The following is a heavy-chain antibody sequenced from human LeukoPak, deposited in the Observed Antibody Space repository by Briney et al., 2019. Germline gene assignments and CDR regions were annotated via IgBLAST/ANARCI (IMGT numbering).Heavy chain of an antibody. J-gene: IGHJ4*02. CDR2: INSSGGST. CDR1: GYTFTSYY. Sequence: ASVKVSCKASGYTFTSYYMHWVRQAPGQGLEWMGIINSSGGSTSYAQKFQGRVTMTRDMSTSTVYMELSSLRSEDTAVYYCARRSYLYYFDYWGQGTLVTVSS. D-gene: IGHD1-26*01. V-gene: IGHV1-46*01. CDR3: ARRSYLYYFDY.